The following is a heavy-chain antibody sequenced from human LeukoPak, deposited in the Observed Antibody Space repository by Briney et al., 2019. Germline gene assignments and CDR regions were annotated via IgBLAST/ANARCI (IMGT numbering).Heavy chain of an antibody. D-gene: IGHD6-19*01. J-gene: IGHJ3*02. CDR3: ARDYHSSGWYEWDGNAFDI. CDR1: GFTFSSYE. Sequence: GGSLRLSCAASGFTFSSYEMNWVRQAPGKGLEWVSYISSSGSTIYYADSVKGRFTISRDNAKNSLYLQMNSLRAEDTAVYYCARDYHSSGWYEWDGNAFDIWGQGTMVTVSS. V-gene: IGHV3-48*03. CDR2: ISSSGSTI.